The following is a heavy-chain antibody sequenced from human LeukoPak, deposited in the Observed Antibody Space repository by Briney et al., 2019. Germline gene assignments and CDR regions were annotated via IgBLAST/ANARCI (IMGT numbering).Heavy chain of an antibody. CDR2: INAVNGNT. V-gene: IGHV1-3*01. CDR3: ARGPRAAADDY. CDR1: GYTFINYA. J-gene: IGHJ4*02. D-gene: IGHD6-13*01. Sequence: ASVKVSCKASGYTFINYAISWGRQAPGQRLEWVGWINAVNGNTKYSPKFQGRVSITRDTSASTAYMELSSLTSEDTAVYYCARGPRAAADDYWGQGTLVTVSS.